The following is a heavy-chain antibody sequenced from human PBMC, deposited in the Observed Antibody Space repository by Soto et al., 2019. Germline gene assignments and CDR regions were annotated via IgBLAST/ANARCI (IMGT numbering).Heavy chain of an antibody. J-gene: IGHJ4*02. CDR1: GYIFTSYG. V-gene: IGHV1-18*01. CDR3: ARDWLDSGWYGIGY. Sequence: QVQVVQSGAEVKKPGASVKVSCKASGYIFTSYGISWVRQAPGQGLEWMGWISGYNGNTNYAQKLQGRVTMTTDTSTSTAYMELRSLRSDDTAVYYCARDWLDSGWYGIGYWGQGTLVTVSS. D-gene: IGHD6-19*01. CDR2: ISGYNGNT.